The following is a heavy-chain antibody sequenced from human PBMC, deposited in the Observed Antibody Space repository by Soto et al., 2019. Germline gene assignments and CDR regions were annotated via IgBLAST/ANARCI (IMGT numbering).Heavy chain of an antibody. D-gene: IGHD3-22*01. J-gene: IGHJ4*02. CDR3: ARCDLGYYDSSGYYDY. CDR2: ISYSGSA. Sequence: SETLSLTCTVSGGSISSGNYYWSWIRQPPGKGLEWIGFISYSGSAYYNPSLKSRVTISVDTSKNQFSLKLSSVTAVDTAVYYCARCDLGYYDSSGYYDYCGQGTLVTVSS. CDR1: GGSISSGNYY. V-gene: IGHV4-30-4*02.